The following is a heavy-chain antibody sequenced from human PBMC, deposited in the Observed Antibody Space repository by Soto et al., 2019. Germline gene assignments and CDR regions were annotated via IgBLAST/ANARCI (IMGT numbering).Heavy chain of an antibody. Sequence: SSVEVSSKASGYPLTSYGVSRVRQAPGAGLDWTGGTNANHGNTNYAEKLHGRVTMTRNTSKSTAYMGLSSLRSEHTAVYCCARGGTRFYYFYMDVWGKGNTVTVSS. CDR2: TNANHGNT. CDR1: GYPLTSYG. J-gene: IGHJ6*03. V-gene: IGHV1-8*02. CDR3: ARGGTRFYYFYMDV. D-gene: IGHD3-10*01.